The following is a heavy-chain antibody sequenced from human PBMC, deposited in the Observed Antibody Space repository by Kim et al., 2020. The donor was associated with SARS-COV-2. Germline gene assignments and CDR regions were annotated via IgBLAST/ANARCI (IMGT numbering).Heavy chain of an antibody. CDR3: ASSTYYYGSGSYNDAFDI. J-gene: IGHJ3*02. D-gene: IGHD3-10*01. V-gene: IGHV4-30-2*04. Sequence: KSRVTISVDTSKNQFSLKLSSVTAADTAVYYCASSTYYYGSGSYNDAFDIWGQGTMVTVSS.